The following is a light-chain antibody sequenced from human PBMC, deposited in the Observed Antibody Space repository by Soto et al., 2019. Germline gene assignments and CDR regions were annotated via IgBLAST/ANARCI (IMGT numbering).Light chain of an antibody. V-gene: IGKV1-5*01. Sequence: DIQMTQSPSTLSASVGDRVTITCRASQSISSWLAWYQQKPGKAPKLLIYDASSLESGVPSRFSGSGSGTEFTLTISSLQPDDFATYYCQQYNRYPFFGGGTKVEIK. CDR3: QQYNRYPF. J-gene: IGKJ4*01. CDR2: DAS. CDR1: QSISSW.